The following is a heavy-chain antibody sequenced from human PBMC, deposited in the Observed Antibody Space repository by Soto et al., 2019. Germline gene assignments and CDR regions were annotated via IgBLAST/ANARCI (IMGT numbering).Heavy chain of an antibody. CDR2: IYHSGST. CDR3: ARGGGMYYYDSSGSLGY. J-gene: IGHJ4*02. CDR1: GGSISSGGYS. Sequence: QLQLQESGSGLVKPSQTLSLTCAVSGGSISSGGYSWSWIRQPPGKGLEWIGYIYHSGSTYYNPSLRSRVTISVDRAKNQFSLKLSSVTAADTAVYYWARGGGMYYYDSSGSLGYWGQGTLVTVSS. D-gene: IGHD3-22*01. V-gene: IGHV4-30-2*01.